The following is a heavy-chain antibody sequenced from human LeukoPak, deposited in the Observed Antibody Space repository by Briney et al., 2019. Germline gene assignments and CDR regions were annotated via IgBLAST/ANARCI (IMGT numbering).Heavy chain of an antibody. Sequence: ASVKVSCKASGYIFTGYYMHWVRQAPGQGLEWMGWINPKSGGTNYAQKFQGRVTMTRDTSISTAYMELNRLRSDDTAVYYCVPSNSFEFYFDYWGQGTLVTVSS. CDR3: VPSNSFEFYFDY. CDR1: GYIFTGYY. V-gene: IGHV1-2*02. CDR2: INPKSGGT. D-gene: IGHD3-16*01. J-gene: IGHJ4*02.